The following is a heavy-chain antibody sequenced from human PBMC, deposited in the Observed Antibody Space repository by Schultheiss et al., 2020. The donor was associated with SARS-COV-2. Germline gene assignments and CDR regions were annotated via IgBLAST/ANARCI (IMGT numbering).Heavy chain of an antibody. J-gene: IGHJ4*02. Sequence: GGSLRLSCAASGFSFSDYYMTWIRQAPGKGLEWVSYISSGGTYIYYADSVKGRFTISRDNAKNTLYLQMSRLRAEDTAVYYCARDDYDYGDGVLDYWGQGTLVTVS. D-gene: IGHD4-17*01. CDR2: ISSGGTYI. V-gene: IGHV3-11*04. CDR1: GFSFSDYY. CDR3: ARDDYDYGDGVLDY.